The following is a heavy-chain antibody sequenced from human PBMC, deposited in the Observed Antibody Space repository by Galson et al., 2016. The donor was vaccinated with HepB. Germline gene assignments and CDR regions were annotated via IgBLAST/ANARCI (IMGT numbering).Heavy chain of an antibody. CDR2: INSDGHNT. J-gene: IGHJ4*02. Sequence: SLRLSCAASGFTFSNYWMHWVRQAPGKGLVWVSRINSDGHNTTYADSVKGRFTISRGNAKKTVYLQMNSLRTEDTAVYFCVRDRVSAGVFRFLALWGPGTLVTVSP. CDR3: VRDRVSAGVFRFLAL. D-gene: IGHD3-10*01. V-gene: IGHV3-74*03. CDR1: GFTFSNYW.